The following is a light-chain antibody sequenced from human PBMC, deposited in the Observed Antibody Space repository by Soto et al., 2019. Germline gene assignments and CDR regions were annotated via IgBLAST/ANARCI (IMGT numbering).Light chain of an antibody. CDR1: SSNIGAGYN. CDR3: QSYDSSLSGWV. CDR2: GNS. Sequence: QSVLTQPPSVSGAPGQRVTISCTGRSSNIGAGYNVHGYQQLPGTAPKVLIYGNSNRPSGVPDRFSGSKSGTSASLAITGLQAEDEADYYCQSYDSSLSGWVFGGGTKLTVL. V-gene: IGLV1-40*01. J-gene: IGLJ3*02.